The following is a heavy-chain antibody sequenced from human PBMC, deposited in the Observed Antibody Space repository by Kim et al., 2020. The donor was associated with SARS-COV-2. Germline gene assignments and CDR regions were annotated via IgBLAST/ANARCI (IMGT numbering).Heavy chain of an antibody. D-gene: IGHD6-13*01. CDR1: GFTFSSYS. Sequence: GGSLRLSCAASGFTFSSYSMNWVRQAPGKGLEWVSSISSSSSYIYYADSVKGRFTISRDNAKNSLYLQMNSLRAEDTAVYYCARGQLVQVYYYGMDVWGQGTTVTVSS. CDR2: ISSSSSYI. CDR3: ARGQLVQVYYYGMDV. J-gene: IGHJ6*02. V-gene: IGHV3-21*01.